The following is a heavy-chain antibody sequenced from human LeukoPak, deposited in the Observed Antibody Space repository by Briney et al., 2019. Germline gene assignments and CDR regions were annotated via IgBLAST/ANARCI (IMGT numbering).Heavy chain of an antibody. CDR2: INPNDGDT. CDR3: ARANFLYCSSSTCLFDY. Sequence: GASVTVSCKASGYTFTDYYMHWVRQAPGQGFELMGWINPNDGDTNYAQKFQGRVTMTRDTSISTAHMEVSRLRSDDTAVYYCARANFLYCSSSTCLFDYWGQGTLVTVSS. J-gene: IGHJ4*02. D-gene: IGHD2-2*01. V-gene: IGHV1-2*02. CDR1: GYTFTDYY.